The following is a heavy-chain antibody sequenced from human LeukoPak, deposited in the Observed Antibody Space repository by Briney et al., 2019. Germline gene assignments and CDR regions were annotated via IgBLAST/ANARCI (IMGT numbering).Heavy chain of an antibody. D-gene: IGHD2-21*02. V-gene: IGHV4-4*07. Sequence: SETLSLTCTVSGGSISSYYWSWIRQPAGKGLQWIGRIYGSGRTNHNPSLKSRVTMSVDTSKNQLSLKLSSVTAADTAVYYCARDRGDYGSSDFWGRGTLVTVSS. J-gene: IGHJ4*02. CDR2: IYGSGRT. CDR1: GGSISSYY. CDR3: ARDRGDYGSSDF.